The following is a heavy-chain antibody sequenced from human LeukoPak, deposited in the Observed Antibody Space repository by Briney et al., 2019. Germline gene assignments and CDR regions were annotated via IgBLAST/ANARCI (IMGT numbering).Heavy chain of an antibody. J-gene: IGHJ5*02. CDR1: GYSISSGYY. D-gene: IGHD2-2*02. V-gene: IGHV4-38-2*01. CDR2: IYQSGGT. Sequence: PSETLSLTCVVSGYSISSGYYWGWIRQPQGKGLEWIGSIYQSGGTFYNPSLKSRVTMSVDTSKNQFSLKLSSVTAADTAVYYCARQTPDIVVVPAAIRSGWFDPWGQGTLVTVSS. CDR3: ARQTPDIVVVPAAIRSGWFDP.